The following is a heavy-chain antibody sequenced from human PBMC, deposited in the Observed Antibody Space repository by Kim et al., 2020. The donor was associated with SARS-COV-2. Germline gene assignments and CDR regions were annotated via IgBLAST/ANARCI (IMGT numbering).Heavy chain of an antibody. CDR3: ARDTCELRYFAWFFTDNWFDP. V-gene: IGHV3-7*01. CDR1: GFTFSSYW. CDR2: IKQDGSEK. Sequence: GGSLRLSCAASGFTFSSYWMNWVRQAPGKGLEWVANIKQDGSEKYYVDSVKGRFTISRDNAKNSLFLQMNSLRAEDTAVYYCARDTCELRYFAWFFTDNWFDPWGQGTLVTVSS. D-gene: IGHD3-9*01. J-gene: IGHJ5*02.